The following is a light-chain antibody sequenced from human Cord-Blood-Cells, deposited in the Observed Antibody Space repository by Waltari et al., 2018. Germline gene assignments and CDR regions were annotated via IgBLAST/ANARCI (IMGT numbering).Light chain of an antibody. J-gene: IGLJ2*01. CDR2: DVS. Sequence: QPRSVSGSPGQSVTISCTGTSSDVGGYNYVSWYQQHPGKAPKLMIYDVSKRPSGVPDRFSGSKSGNTASLTISGLQAEDEADYYCCSYAGSYTFVVFGGGTKLTVL. CDR3: CSYAGSYTFVV. V-gene: IGLV2-11*01. CDR1: SSDVGGYNY.